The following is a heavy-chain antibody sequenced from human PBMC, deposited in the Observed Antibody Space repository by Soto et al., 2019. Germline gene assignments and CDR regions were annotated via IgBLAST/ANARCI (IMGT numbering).Heavy chain of an antibody. D-gene: IGHD2-2*01. Sequence: QVQLQESGPGLVKPSQTLSLTCTVSGGSISSGSYYWSWIRQHPGKGLEWIGYIYYSGSTYYNPSLKSRVTISVDTSKNQFSLKLSSVTAADTAVYYCARYHEEHNWFDPWGQGTLVTVSS. J-gene: IGHJ5*02. CDR1: GGSISSGSYY. V-gene: IGHV4-31*03. CDR2: IYYSGST. CDR3: ARYHEEHNWFDP.